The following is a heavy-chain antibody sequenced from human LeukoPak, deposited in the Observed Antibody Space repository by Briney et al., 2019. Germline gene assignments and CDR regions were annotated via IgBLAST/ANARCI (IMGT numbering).Heavy chain of an antibody. J-gene: IGHJ4*02. D-gene: IGHD3-10*01. CDR3: ARTLASGSSDY. V-gene: IGHV4-59*01. Sequence: SETLSLTCAVSGGSISGYYWSWIRQPPGEGLEWIGYIYYSGSTNYNPSLKNRVTTSVDTSKNQFSLNLNSVTAADTAVYYCARTLASGSSDYWGQGTLVTVSS. CDR2: IYYSGST. CDR1: GGSISGYY.